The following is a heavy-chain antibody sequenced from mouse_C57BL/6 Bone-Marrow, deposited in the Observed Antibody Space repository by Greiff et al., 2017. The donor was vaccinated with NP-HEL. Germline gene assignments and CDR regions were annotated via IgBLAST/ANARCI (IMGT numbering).Heavy chain of an antibody. V-gene: IGHV7-1*01. Sequence: EVKLMASGGGLVQSGRSLRLSCATSGFTFSDFYMEWVRQAPGKGLEWIAASRHKANDYTTEYSSSVKGRFIVSRDTSQSILYLQMNALRDEDAAVYYCARDARERWFDDWGQGTTLTVSS. CDR3: ARDARERWFDD. CDR2: SRHKANDYTT. J-gene: IGHJ2*01. CDR1: GFTFSDFY. D-gene: IGHD1-1*02.